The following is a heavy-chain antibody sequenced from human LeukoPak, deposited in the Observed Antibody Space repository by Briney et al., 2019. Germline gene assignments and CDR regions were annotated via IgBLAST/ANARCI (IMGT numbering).Heavy chain of an antibody. J-gene: IGHJ4*02. D-gene: IGHD3-10*01. V-gene: IGHV4-59*13. CDR1: GGSISSYY. CDR3: ARGSIYYGSGSYQAHFDY. CDR2: IYYSWST. Sequence: PSETLSLTCTVSGGSISSYYWSWIRKPPGKGLEWIGYIYYSWSTNYNPSLKSRVTISVDTSKNQFSLKLSSVTAADTAGYYCARGSIYYGSGSYQAHFDYWGQGTLVTVSS.